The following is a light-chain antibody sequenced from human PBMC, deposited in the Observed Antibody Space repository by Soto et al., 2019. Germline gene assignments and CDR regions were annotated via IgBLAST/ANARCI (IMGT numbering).Light chain of an antibody. J-gene: IGKJ1*01. CDR3: LQDYNYPRT. CDR1: QDIRTE. Sequence: ALQMTQSPSSLSASVGDRGTITCRASQDIRTELGWYQQKPGKAPKLLIYGATTLQSGVPSRFSGSGSGTDFTLTSSGLRPEDFATYYCLQDYNYPRTFGQGTKVEVK. CDR2: GAT. V-gene: IGKV1-6*01.